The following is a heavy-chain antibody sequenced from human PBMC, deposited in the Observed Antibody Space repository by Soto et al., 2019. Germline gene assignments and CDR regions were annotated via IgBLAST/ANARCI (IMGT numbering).Heavy chain of an antibody. CDR1: GFTFTSSA. J-gene: IGHJ4*02. D-gene: IGHD5-12*01. Sequence: GASVKVSCKASGFTFTSSAVQWVRQARGQRLEWIGWIVVGSGNTNYAQKFQERVTITRDMSTSTAYMELSSLRSEDTAVYYCAAGETGYSGYESYFDYWGQGTLVTVSS. V-gene: IGHV1-58*01. CDR2: IVVGSGNT. CDR3: AAGETGYSGYESYFDY.